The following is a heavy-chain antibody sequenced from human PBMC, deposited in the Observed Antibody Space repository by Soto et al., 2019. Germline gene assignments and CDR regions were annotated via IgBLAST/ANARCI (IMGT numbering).Heavy chain of an antibody. CDR2: ISAYNGNT. V-gene: IGHV1-18*01. CDR3: ARTGSGTIFGVVPYYSYYYGMDV. D-gene: IGHD3-3*01. CDR1: GYTFTSYG. Sequence: ASVKVSCKASGYTFTSYGISWVRQAPGQGLEWMGWISAYNGNTNYAQKLQGRVTMTTDTSTSTAYMELRSLRSDDTAVYYCARTGSGTIFGVVPYYSYYYGMDVWGQGTTVTVSS. J-gene: IGHJ6*02.